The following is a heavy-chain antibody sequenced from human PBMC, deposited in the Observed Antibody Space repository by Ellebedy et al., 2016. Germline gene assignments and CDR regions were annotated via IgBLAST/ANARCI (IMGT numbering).Heavy chain of an antibody. V-gene: IGHV1-69*13. CDR1: GGTFSTYG. CDR3: ARDRLAVGLNPGSPDHHHYCMDV. Sequence: SAKVSCXASGGTFSTYGINWVRQAPGQGLEWMGGIIPVFRTPNYAQKFQGKVTITADESTSTVYLELISLRPEDTAVYYCARDRLAVGLNPGSPDHHHYCMDVWGKGTTVTVSS. J-gene: IGHJ6*03. CDR2: IIPVFRTP. D-gene: IGHD1-14*01.